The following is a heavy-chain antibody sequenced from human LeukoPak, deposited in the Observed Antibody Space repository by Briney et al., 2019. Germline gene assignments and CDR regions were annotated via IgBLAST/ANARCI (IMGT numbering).Heavy chain of an antibody. V-gene: IGHV4-30-4*01. CDR2: IYHSGST. CDR3: AGDLGPDY. CDR1: GGSISSGDYY. Sequence: PSQTLSLTCTVSGGSISSGDYYWSWIRQPPGKGLEWIGSIYHSGSTYYNPSLKNRVTISVDTSKNQFSLKLSSVTAADTAVYYCAGDLGPDYWGQGTLVTVSS. J-gene: IGHJ4*02.